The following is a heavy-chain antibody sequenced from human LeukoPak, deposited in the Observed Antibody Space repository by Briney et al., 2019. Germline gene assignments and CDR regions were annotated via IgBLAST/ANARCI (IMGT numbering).Heavy chain of an antibody. CDR2: ISSSGSTI. Sequence: PGGSLRLSCAASGFTFTNAWMTWVRQAPGKGLEWVSYISSSGSTIYYADSVKGRFTISRDNAKNSLYLQMSSLRAEDTAVYYCARGMVYAMFWFDPWGQGTLVTVSS. V-gene: IGHV3-11*01. D-gene: IGHD2-8*01. CDR1: GFTFTNAW. J-gene: IGHJ5*02. CDR3: ARGMVYAMFWFDP.